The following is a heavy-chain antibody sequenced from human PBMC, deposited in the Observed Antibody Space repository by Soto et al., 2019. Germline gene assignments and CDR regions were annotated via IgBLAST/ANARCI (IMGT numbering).Heavy chain of an antibody. CDR3: ARDRDCSSTSCYRFYYGMDV. J-gene: IGHJ6*02. D-gene: IGHD2-2*01. Sequence: VKVSCKASGYTFTSYYMHWVRQAPGQGLEWMGIINPSGGSTSYAQKFQGRVTMTRDTSTSTVYMELSSLRSEDTAVYYCARDRDCSSTSCYRFYYGMDVWGQGTTVTVSS. V-gene: IGHV1-46*01. CDR2: INPSGGST. CDR1: GYTFTSYY.